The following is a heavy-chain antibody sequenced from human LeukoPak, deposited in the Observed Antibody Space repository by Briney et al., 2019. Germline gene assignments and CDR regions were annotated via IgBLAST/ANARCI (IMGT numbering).Heavy chain of an antibody. CDR2: IIPILGIA. D-gene: IGHD2-2*02. Sequence: SVKVSCKASGGTFSSYTISWVRQAPGQGLEWMGRIIPILGIANYAQKFQGRVTITADKSTSTAYMELSSLRSEDTAVYYCARVRSPQYCSSTSCYTLDNWFDPWGQGTLVTVSS. CDR1: GGTFSSYT. J-gene: IGHJ5*02. V-gene: IGHV1-69*02. CDR3: ARVRSPQYCSSTSCYTLDNWFDP.